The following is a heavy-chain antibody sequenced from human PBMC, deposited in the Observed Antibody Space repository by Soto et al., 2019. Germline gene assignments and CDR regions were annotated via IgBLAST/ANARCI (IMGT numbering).Heavy chain of an antibody. CDR1: GFTFSSYA. D-gene: IGHD3-10*01. CDR2: ISYDGSNK. V-gene: IGHV3-30-3*01. J-gene: IGHJ4*02. CDR3: ARDRVRGVIYTNYFDY. Sequence: GGSLRLSCAASGFTFSSYAMHWVRQAPGKGLEWVAVISYDGSNKYYADSVKGRFTISRDNSKNTLYLQMNSLRAEDTAVYYCARDRVRGVIYTNYFDYWGRGTLVPVSS.